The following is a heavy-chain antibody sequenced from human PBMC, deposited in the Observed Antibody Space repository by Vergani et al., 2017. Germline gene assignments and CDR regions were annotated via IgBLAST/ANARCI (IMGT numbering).Heavy chain of an antibody. CDR1: GYSISSGYY. Sequence: QVQLQESGPGLVKPSETLSLTCAVSGYSISSGYYWGWIRQPPGKGREWIRSIYHSGSTYYNPSLKIRVTISVEMSTNQFSLKLSSVTAADTAVYYCASLRSYYDIWTGYYKSLYYFDYWGQGTLVTVSS. D-gene: IGHD3-9*01. V-gene: IGHV4-38-2*01. CDR2: IYHSGST. CDR3: ASLRSYYDIWTGYYKSLYYFDY. J-gene: IGHJ4*02.